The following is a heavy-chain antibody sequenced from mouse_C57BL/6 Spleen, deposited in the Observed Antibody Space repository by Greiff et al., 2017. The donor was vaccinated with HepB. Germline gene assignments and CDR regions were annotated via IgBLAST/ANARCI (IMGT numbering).Heavy chain of an antibody. J-gene: IGHJ2*01. CDR2: IRLKSDNYAT. CDR1: GFTFSNYW. V-gene: IGHV6-3*01. CDR3: TGAPYFDY. Sequence: EVQGVESGGGLVQPGGSMKLSCVASGFTFSNYWMNWVRQSPEKGLEWVAQIRLKSDNYATHYAESVKGRFTISRDDSKSSVYLQMNNLRAEDTGIYYCTGAPYFDYWGQGTTLTVSS.